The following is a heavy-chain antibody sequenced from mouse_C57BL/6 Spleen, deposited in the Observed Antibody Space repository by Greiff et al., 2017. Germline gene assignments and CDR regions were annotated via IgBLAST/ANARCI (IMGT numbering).Heavy chain of an antibody. Sequence: VQLQESGPGLVAPSQSLSITCTVSGFSLTSYAISWVRQPPGKGLAWLGVIWTGGGTNYNSALKSSLSISKDNSKSQVFLKMNRLQTDDTARYYCARKGGYYGYGYAMDYWGQGTSVTVSS. CDR3: ARKGGYYGYGYAMDY. V-gene: IGHV2-9-1*01. CDR1: GFSLTSYA. CDR2: IWTGGGT. D-gene: IGHD2-2*01. J-gene: IGHJ4*01.